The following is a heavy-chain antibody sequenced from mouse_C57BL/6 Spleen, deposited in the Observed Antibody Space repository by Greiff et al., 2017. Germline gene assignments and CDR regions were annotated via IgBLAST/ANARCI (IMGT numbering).Heavy chain of an antibody. CDR3: ARDRASQFAY. D-gene: IGHD3-1*01. J-gene: IGHJ3*01. CDR1: GYTFTDYN. Sequence: VQLKESGPELVKPGASVKMSCKASGYTFTDYNMHWVKQSHGKSLEWIGYINPNNGGTSYNQKFKGKATLTVNKSSSTAYMELRSLTSEDSAVYYCARDRASQFAYWGQGTLVTVSA. V-gene: IGHV1-22*01. CDR2: INPNNGGT.